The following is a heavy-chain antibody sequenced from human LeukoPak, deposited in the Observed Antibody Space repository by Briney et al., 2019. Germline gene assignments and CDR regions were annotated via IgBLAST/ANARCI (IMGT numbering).Heavy chain of an antibody. D-gene: IGHD4-17*01. J-gene: IGHJ4*02. CDR3: ASGPYGDHALDY. Sequence: GRSLRLSCAASGFTFSSYGMHWVRQAPGKGLEWVAVIWYDGSNKYYADPVKGRFTISRDNSKNTLYLQMNSLRAEDTAVYYCASGPYGDHALDYWGQGTLVTVSS. CDR2: IWYDGSNK. CDR1: GFTFSSYG. V-gene: IGHV3-33*01.